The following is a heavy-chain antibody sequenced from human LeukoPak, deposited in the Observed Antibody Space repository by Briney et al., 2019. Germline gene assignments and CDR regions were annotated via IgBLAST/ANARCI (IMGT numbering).Heavy chain of an antibody. V-gene: IGHV3-9*01. J-gene: IGHJ4*02. Sequence: PGRSLRLSCAASGFTFDDYAMHWVRQAPGKGLEWVSGISWNSGTIGYADSVKGRFTISRDNGKNSLYLKMNSLRAEDTALYYCAKDSKDDFWKSFDFWGQGTLVTVSS. CDR1: GFTFDDYA. D-gene: IGHD3-3*01. CDR2: ISWNSGTI. CDR3: AKDSKDDFWKSFDF.